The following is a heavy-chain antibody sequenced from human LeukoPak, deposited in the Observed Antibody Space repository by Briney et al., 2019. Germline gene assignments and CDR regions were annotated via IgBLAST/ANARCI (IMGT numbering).Heavy chain of an antibody. CDR3: AKDKEYCSCGSCYFYFDY. CDR1: AFTFSSYA. Sequence: PGGSLRLSCAASAFTFSSYAMSWVRQAPGKGLEWVSAISGSGGSTYYADSVKGRFTISRDNSKNTLYLQMNSLRAEDTAVYYSAKDKEYCSCGSCYFYFDYWGQGTLVTVSS. V-gene: IGHV3-23*01. J-gene: IGHJ4*02. D-gene: IGHD2-15*01. CDR2: ISGSGGST.